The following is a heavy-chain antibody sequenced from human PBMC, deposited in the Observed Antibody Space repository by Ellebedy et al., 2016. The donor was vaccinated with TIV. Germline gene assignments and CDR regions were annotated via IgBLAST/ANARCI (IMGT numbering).Heavy chain of an antibody. J-gene: IGHJ6*02. Sequence: SETLSLTCTVSGGSISSYYWSWIRQPPGKGLEWIGYIYYSGSTYYNPSLKSRVTTSVDTSKNQFSLKLSSVTAADTAVYYCARVSSSGHSQPIYGMDVWGQGTTVSVAS. V-gene: IGHV4-59*08. D-gene: IGHD3-10*01. CDR2: IYYSGST. CDR1: GGSISSYY. CDR3: ARVSSSGHSQPIYGMDV.